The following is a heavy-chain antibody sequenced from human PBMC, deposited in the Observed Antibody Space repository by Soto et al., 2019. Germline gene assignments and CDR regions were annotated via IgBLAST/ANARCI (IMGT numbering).Heavy chain of an antibody. V-gene: IGHV3-21*01. CDR2: ISSSSSYI. CDR3: ARDYIPGYYYYGMDV. CDR1: GSTFSSYS. J-gene: IGHJ6*02. Sequence: GGSLRLSCAASGSTFSSYSMNWVRQAPGKGLEWVSSISSSSSYIYYADSVKGRFTISRDNAKNSLYLQMNSLRAEDTAVYYCARDYIPGYYYYGMDVWGQGTTVTVSS. D-gene: IGHD3-10*01.